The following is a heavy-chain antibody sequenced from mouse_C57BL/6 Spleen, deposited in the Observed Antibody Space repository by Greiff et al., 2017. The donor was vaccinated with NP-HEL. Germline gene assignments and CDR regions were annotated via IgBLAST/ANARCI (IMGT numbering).Heavy chain of an antibody. D-gene: IGHD1-1*01. J-gene: IGHJ3*01. CDR3: AWDYYGSSSLAY. CDR1: GYTFTSYW. CDR2: IDPNSGGT. Sequence: QVQLKEPGAELVKPGASVKLSCKASGYTFTSYWMHWVKQRPGRGLEWIGRIDPNSGGTKYNEKFKSKATLTVDKPSSTAYMQLSSLTSEDSAVYYCAWDYYGSSSLAYWGQGTLVTVSA. V-gene: IGHV1-72*01.